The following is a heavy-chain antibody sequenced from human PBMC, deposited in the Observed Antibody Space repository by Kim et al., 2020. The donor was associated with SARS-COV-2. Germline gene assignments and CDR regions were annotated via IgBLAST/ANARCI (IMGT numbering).Heavy chain of an antibody. Sequence: EKGQFTIYRDKSKNTLYLQMNSLRAEDTAVYYCAKALRGATTYGVLGYWGQGTLVTVSS. J-gene: IGHJ4*02. CDR3: AKALRGATTYGVLGY. D-gene: IGHD1-26*01. V-gene: IGHV3-23*01.